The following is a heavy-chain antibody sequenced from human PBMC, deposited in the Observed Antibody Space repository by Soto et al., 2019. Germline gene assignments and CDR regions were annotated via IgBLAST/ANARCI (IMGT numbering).Heavy chain of an antibody. CDR2: FDPEDGET. J-gene: IGHJ1*01. V-gene: IGHV1-24*01. CDR1: GYTLTELS. CDR3: ATVGAVAGTVYFQH. Sequence: ASVKVCCKVSGYTLTELSMHWVRQAPGEGLEWMGGFDPEDGETIYAQKFQGRVTMTEDTSTDTAYMELSSLRSEDTAVYYCATVGAVAGTVYFQHWGQGTLVTISS. D-gene: IGHD6-19*01.